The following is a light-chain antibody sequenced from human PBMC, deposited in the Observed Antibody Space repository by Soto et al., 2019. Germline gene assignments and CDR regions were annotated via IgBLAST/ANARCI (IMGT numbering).Light chain of an antibody. Sequence: QSVLTQPPPVSGAPGQRVTISCTGSSSNIGAGYDVHWYQQLPGTAPKLLIYGNSNRPSGVPDRFSGSKSGTSASLAITGLQAEDEADYYCQSYDSSLSGSHVVFGGGTQLTVL. J-gene: IGLJ2*01. CDR3: QSYDSSLSGSHVV. CDR1: SSNIGAGYD. V-gene: IGLV1-40*01. CDR2: GNS.